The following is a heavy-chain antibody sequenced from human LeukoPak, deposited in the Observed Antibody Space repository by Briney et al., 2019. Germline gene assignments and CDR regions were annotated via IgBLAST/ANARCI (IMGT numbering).Heavy chain of an antibody. Sequence: SETLSLTCTVSGGSISSGDYYWSWIRQPPGKGLEWIGSMSYSGSTYYNSSLKSRVTISVDTSKNQFSLKLSSVTAADTAVYYCARPLADSSGYFDYWGQGTLVTVSS. CDR1: GGSISSGDYY. J-gene: IGHJ4*02. V-gene: IGHV4-39*01. CDR3: ARPLADSSGYFDY. CDR2: MSYSGST. D-gene: IGHD3-22*01.